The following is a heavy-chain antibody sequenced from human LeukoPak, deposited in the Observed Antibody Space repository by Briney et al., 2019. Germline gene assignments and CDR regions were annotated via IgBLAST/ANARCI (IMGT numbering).Heavy chain of an antibody. Sequence: TSVKVSCKASGFTFTSSAVQWVRQARGQRLEWIGWIVVGSGNTDYAQKFQERVTITRDMSTSTAYMELSSLRSEDTAVYYCAAPRYCSSTSCYDFDYWGQGTLVTVSS. CDR2: IVVGSGNT. CDR1: GFTFTSSA. D-gene: IGHD2-2*01. V-gene: IGHV1-58*01. J-gene: IGHJ4*02. CDR3: AAPRYCSSTSCYDFDY.